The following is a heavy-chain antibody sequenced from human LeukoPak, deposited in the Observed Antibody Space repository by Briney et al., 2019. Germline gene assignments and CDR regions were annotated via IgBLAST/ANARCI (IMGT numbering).Heavy chain of an antibody. D-gene: IGHD3-22*01. CDR3: ARETYYYDSSGYPIDY. Sequence: ASVKVSCKASGYTFTSYGISWVRQAPGQGLEWMGWISAYNGNTNYAQKLQGRVTMTTDTSTSTAYMELRSLRSDDTAVYYCARETYYYDSSGYPIDYWGQGTLVTVSP. CDR1: GYTFTSYG. CDR2: ISAYNGNT. V-gene: IGHV1-18*01. J-gene: IGHJ4*02.